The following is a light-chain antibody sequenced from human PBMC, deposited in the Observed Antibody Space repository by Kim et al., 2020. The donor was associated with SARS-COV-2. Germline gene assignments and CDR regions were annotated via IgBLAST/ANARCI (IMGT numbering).Light chain of an antibody. CDR2: AAS. V-gene: IGKV1-27*01. CDR3: QKYNSAPQT. Sequence: ASVGDRVTITCRASQGISNYLAWYQQKPGKVPKLLIYAASTLHSGVPSRFSGSGSGTDFTLTISSLQPEDVATYYCQKYNSAPQTFGQGTKVDIK. J-gene: IGKJ1*01. CDR1: QGISNY.